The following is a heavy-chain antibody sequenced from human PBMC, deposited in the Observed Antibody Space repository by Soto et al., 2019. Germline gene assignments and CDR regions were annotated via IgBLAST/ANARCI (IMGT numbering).Heavy chain of an antibody. J-gene: IGHJ6*02. Sequence: EGSLILSSPASGFNFRSYAMSWVRQDPGKGLEWVSIISSNGESTHHTGATYYADSVRGRFTISRDNAKNSLYLQMNSLRAEDTAVYYCARAGDYYYYYGMDVWGQGTTVTVSS. V-gene: IGHV3-23*01. CDR1: GFNFRSYA. CDR2: ISSNGESTHHTGAT. CDR3: ARAGDYYYYYGMDV.